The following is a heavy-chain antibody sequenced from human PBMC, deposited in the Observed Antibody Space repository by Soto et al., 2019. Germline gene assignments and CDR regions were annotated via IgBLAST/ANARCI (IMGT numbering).Heavy chain of an antibody. D-gene: IGHD1-20*01. CDR3: ARVLTGSRAFDF. CDR1: DGSVSSPTYY. V-gene: IGHV4-39*01. J-gene: IGHJ4*02. CDR2: VYYSGST. Sequence: PSETLSLTCTVSDGSVSSPTYYWGWVRQPPGKGLQWIGNVYYSGSTFYNPSLKSRVTVSIDTYKNQFSLSLGALTASDTAVSYCARVLTGSRAFDFWGQRALVTVSS.